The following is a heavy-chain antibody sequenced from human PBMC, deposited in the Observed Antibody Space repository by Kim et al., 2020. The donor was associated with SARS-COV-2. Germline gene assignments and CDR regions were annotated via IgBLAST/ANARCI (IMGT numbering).Heavy chain of an antibody. CDR3: ATARRVAGYLGAYYFDY. CDR2: FDPEDGEI. J-gene: IGHJ4*02. V-gene: IGHV1-24*01. Sequence: ASVKVSCKVSGHTLTELSMHWVRQGPGKGLEWMGGFDPEDGEIRYAQNIQGRVTMTEDSSTATAYMELSSLRSEDTAVYYCATARRVAGYLGAYYFDYWGQGTLVTVSS. D-gene: IGHD6-19*01. CDR1: GHTLTELS.